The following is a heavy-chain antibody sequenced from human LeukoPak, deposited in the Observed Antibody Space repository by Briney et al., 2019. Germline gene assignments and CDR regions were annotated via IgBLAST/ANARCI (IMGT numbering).Heavy chain of an antibody. Sequence: SETLSLTCTVSGGSISSYYWSWIRQPPGKGLEWIGYIYYSGSTNYNPSLKSRVTISVDTSKNQFSLKLSSVTAADTAVYYCARHVICGGDCYPIDYWGQGTLVTVSS. V-gene: IGHV4-59*08. CDR3: ARHVICGGDCYPIDY. J-gene: IGHJ4*02. CDR1: GGSISSYY. CDR2: IYYSGST. D-gene: IGHD2-21*02.